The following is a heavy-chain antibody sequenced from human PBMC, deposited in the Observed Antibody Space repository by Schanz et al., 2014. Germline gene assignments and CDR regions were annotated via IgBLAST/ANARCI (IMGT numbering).Heavy chain of an antibody. CDR3: ARGGFGEVSYFDY. CDR2: VHPGGST. Sequence: EVQLVESGGGVVRPGGSLRLSCAASGFTFENYALTWVRQAPGKGLEWVSFVHPGGSTYYPDSVKGRFTISRDKSKNTLYLQMTSLRPEDTAVYYCARGGFGEVSYFDYWGQGTLGTVSS. CDR1: GFTFENYA. J-gene: IGHJ4*02. V-gene: IGHV3-66*02. D-gene: IGHD3-10*01.